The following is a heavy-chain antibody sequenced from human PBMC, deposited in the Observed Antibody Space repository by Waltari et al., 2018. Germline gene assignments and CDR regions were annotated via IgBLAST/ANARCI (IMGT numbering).Heavy chain of an antibody. CDR1: GSTFPNYW. V-gene: IGHV5-51*01. CDR2: SYPGDSDT. D-gene: IGHD1-26*01. J-gene: IGHJ4*02. CDR3: ARTGGVGATSGYFDY. Sequence: EVQLVQSGPEVKQPGAYMKISCKASGSTFPNYWLGWVCQMPGKGLAWMGISYPGDSDTKDSPSFRGQVTISADKSISTAYLQWSSLNASHTAIYYCARTGGVGATSGYFDYWGQGTLVTVSS.